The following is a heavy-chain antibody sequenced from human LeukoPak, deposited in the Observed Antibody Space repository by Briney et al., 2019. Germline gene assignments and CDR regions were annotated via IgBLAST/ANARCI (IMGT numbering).Heavy chain of an antibody. Sequence: ASVKVSCKTSGYTFTGYYVHWVRQASGQGLEWMGWINPNSGGTNYAQKFQGRVTMTRDTSISTAFMELSRLRSDDTAVYYCARGDHYDILTGFQTPSHLSDYWGQGTLVTVSS. V-gene: IGHV1-2*02. CDR3: ARGDHYDILTGFQTPSHLSDY. D-gene: IGHD3-9*01. J-gene: IGHJ4*02. CDR2: INPNSGGT. CDR1: GYTFTGYY.